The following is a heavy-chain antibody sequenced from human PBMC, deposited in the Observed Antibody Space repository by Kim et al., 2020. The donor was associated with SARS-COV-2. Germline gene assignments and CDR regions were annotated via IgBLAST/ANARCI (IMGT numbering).Heavy chain of an antibody. CDR1: GFTFSNYA. CDR2: ISGSGGTT. Sequence: GGSLRLSCAASGFTFSNYAMSWVRQAPGKGLEWVSAISGSGGTTYYVDSVKGRFSISRDNSKNTLYLQMNSLRAEDTAVYYCAKDRVRSGYDYWGQGTLVTVSS. CDR3: AKDRVRSGYDY. J-gene: IGHJ4*02. V-gene: IGHV3-23*01. D-gene: IGHD3-3*01.